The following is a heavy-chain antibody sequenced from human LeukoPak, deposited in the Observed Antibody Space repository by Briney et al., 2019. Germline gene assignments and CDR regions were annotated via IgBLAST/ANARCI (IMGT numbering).Heavy chain of an antibody. CDR1: GGSISSRSYY. CDR2: IYYSGST. Sequence: SETLSLTCTVSGGSISSRSYYWSWIRQPPGKGLEWIGYIYYSGSTNYNPSLKSRVTISVDTSKNQFSLKLSSVTAADTAVYYCARRVDSSSWYYFDYWGQGTLVTVSS. D-gene: IGHD6-13*01. J-gene: IGHJ4*02. V-gene: IGHV4-61*01. CDR3: ARRVDSSSWYYFDY.